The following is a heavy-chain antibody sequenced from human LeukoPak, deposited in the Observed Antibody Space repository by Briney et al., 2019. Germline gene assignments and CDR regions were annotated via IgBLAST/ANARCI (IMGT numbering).Heavy chain of an antibody. CDR1: GGSISSGNYY. D-gene: IGHD3-22*01. CDR3: ARGVYGSNYYDSSGYYRD. V-gene: IGHV4-31*03. J-gene: IGHJ4*02. Sequence: PSETLSLTCTVSGGSISSGNYYWSWIRQHPGKGLEWIGNICYSGSIYYNPSLKSRVTISVDTSKNQFSLKLSSVTAADTAVYYCARGVYGSNYYDSSGYYRDWGQGTLVTVSS. CDR2: ICYSGSI.